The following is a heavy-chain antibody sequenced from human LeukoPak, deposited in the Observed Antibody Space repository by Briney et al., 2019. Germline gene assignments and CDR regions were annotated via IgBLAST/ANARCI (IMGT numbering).Heavy chain of an antibody. J-gene: IGHJ4*02. Sequence: SVTVSCKAYGGTFSNYAINWIRQAPGPGLEWMGGIIPIFGTANYAQEFQGRVTITADESTSTVYMELNSLKSEDTAVYYCARGWDYDSGGRPTAYVYWGQGTLVTVSS. CDR1: GGTFSNYA. CDR3: ARGWDYDSGGRPTAYVY. CDR2: IIPIFGTA. V-gene: IGHV1-69*13. D-gene: IGHD3-22*01.